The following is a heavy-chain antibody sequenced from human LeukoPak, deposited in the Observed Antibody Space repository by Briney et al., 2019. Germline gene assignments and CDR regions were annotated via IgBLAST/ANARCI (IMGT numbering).Heavy chain of an antibody. D-gene: IGHD4-17*01. CDR3: ARDRLHYGEYEKTLDY. Sequence: PGGSLRLSCAASGFTFSSYSMTWVRQAPGKGLEWVSCITFTSSTIHYADSVTGRFTISRDNAKSSLYLQMNSLRADDTAVYYCARDRLHYGEYEKTLDYWGQGTLVTVSS. CDR2: ITFTSSTI. V-gene: IGHV3-48*01. J-gene: IGHJ4*02. CDR1: GFTFSSYS.